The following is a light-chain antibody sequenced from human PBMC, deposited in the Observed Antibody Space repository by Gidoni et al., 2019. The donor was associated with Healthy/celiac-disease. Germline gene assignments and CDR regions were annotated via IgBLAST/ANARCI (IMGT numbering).Light chain of an antibody. J-gene: IGKJ1*01. CDR3: QQRSNWWT. CDR2: DAS. V-gene: IGKV3-11*01. Sequence: EIVLTQSPATLSLSPGERATRSCRASQSVSSYLAWYQQKPGQAPRLLIYDASNRATGIPARFSGSGSGTDFTLSISSLEPEDFAVYYCQQRSNWWTFXQXTKVXIK. CDR1: QSVSSY.